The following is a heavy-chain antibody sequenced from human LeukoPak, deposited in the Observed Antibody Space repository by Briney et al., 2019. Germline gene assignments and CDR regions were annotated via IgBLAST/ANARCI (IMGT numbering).Heavy chain of an antibody. CDR1: GGSISNYY. CDR2: IYYSGST. V-gene: IGHV4-59*01. D-gene: IGHD3-22*01. CDR3: ARRPDDSSGPFDY. J-gene: IGHJ4*02. Sequence: PSETLSLSCTVSGGSISNYYWNWLRQPPGKGLEWIGYIYYSGSTNYNPSLKSRVTMSLDTSKNQFSLRLTSVTAADTAMYYCARRPDDSSGPFDYWGQGTLVTVSP.